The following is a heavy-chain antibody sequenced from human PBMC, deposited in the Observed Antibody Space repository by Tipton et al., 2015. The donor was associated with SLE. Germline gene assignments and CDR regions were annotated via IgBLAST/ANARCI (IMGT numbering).Heavy chain of an antibody. CDR3: AIGRPIGSFDI. J-gene: IGHJ3*02. V-gene: IGHV4-59*01. D-gene: IGHD3-10*01. Sequence: LRLSCTVSGDSFNLYYWTWIRQPPGKGLEWIAYIYDSGSTSYNPSLKTRVTISVDTPKNQFSLKLTSVSAADTAVYFCAIGRPIGSFDIGGQGTMVTVSS. CDR2: IYDSGST. CDR1: GDSFNLYY.